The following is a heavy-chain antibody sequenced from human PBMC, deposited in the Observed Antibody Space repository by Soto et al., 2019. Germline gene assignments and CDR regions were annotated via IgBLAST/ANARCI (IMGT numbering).Heavy chain of an antibody. Sequence: SETLSLTYAIYGGTFSGYYWSRIRQPPGKGLEWIGEINHSGSTNYNPTLKSRVTISVDTSKNQFSLKLSSVTAVDTAVYYCARELWEVAVAGTDPYYYYGMDVWGQGTTVT. J-gene: IGHJ6*02. V-gene: IGHV4-34*01. CDR1: GGTFSGYY. CDR2: INHSGST. CDR3: ARELWEVAVAGTDPYYYYGMDV. D-gene: IGHD6-19*01.